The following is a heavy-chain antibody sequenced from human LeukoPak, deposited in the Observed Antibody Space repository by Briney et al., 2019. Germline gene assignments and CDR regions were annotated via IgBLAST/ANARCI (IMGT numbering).Heavy chain of an antibody. CDR3: ARAYSYGFRYYFDF. Sequence: GGSLRLSCAASGFTFDDYGMSWVRQAPGKGLEWISGINWNGGSTGYADSVKGRFTISRDNAKNSLYLQMNSLRVEDTALYYCARAYSYGFRYYFDFWGQGTLVTVSS. J-gene: IGHJ4*02. CDR2: INWNGGST. V-gene: IGHV3-20*04. CDR1: GFTFDDYG. D-gene: IGHD5-18*01.